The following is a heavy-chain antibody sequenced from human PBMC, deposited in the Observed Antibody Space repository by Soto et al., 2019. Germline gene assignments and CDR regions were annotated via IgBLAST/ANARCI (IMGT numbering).Heavy chain of an antibody. CDR1: GFTVSSYG. J-gene: IGHJ4*02. CDR3: TGEVASGY. V-gene: IGHV3-30*03. CDR2: ISRDGNTK. Sequence: QVQLVESGGGVVQPGSSLRLSCAVSGFTVSSYGMHWVRQAPGKGLEWVAVISRDGNTKYYADSVKGRFTISRDNSRNTLLLEMNSLRSDDMAVYHCTGEVASGYWGQGTLVTVSS. D-gene: IGHD2-8*02.